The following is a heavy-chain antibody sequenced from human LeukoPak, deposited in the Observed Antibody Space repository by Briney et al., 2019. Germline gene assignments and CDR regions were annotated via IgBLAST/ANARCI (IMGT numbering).Heavy chain of an antibody. CDR3: ARDGSPARFDY. Sequence: ASVKVTCKASGYTFTNYGISWVRQAPGQGLEWMGIINPSGGSTTYAQKFQGRVTMTRDTSTTTVYMELNNLKSEDTAVYYCARDGSPARFDYWGHGTLVTVSS. CDR1: GYTFTNYG. D-gene: IGHD6-13*01. CDR2: INPSGGST. J-gene: IGHJ4*01. V-gene: IGHV1-46*01.